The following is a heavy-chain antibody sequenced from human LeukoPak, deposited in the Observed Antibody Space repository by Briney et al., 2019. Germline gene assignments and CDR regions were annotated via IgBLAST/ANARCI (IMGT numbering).Heavy chain of an antibody. CDR2: IDYRGST. CDR3: ARSRSGYSYDHAAFEI. D-gene: IGHD5-18*01. V-gene: IGHV4-59*01. J-gene: IGHJ3*02. CDR1: GDSISTYY. Sequence: SETLSLTCTVSGDSISTYYWSWIRQPPGKGLEWIAYIDYRGSTTYNPSPRSRVTISVDTSRNQFSLKLYSVTAADTAVYYCARSRSGYSYDHAAFEIWGQGTMVIVSS.